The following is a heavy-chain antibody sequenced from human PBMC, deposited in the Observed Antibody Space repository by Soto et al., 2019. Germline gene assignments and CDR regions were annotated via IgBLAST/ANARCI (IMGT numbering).Heavy chain of an antibody. V-gene: IGHV4-59*01. D-gene: IGHD1-1*01. Sequence: PSETLSLTCTVSGGSISSYYWSWIRQPPGKGPEWIGYIYYSGSTNYNPSLKGRVTISVDTSKNQFSLKLSSVTAADTAVYYCARVLTTELEPTYYFDYWGQGTLVPVAS. CDR3: ARVLTTELEPTYYFDY. CDR1: GGSISSYY. J-gene: IGHJ4*02. CDR2: IYYSGST.